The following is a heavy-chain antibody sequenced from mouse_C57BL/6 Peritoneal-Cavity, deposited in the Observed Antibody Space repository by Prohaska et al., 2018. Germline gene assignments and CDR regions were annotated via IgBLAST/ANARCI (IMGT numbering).Heavy chain of an antibody. CDR2: IFPGSGST. J-gene: IGHJ2*01. CDR3: ARGGYYGSSSFDY. V-gene: IGHV1-75*01. Sequence: QVQLQQSGPELVKPGASVKISCKASGYTFTDYYINWVKQRPGQGLEWIGWIFPGSGSTYYNEKFKGKDTLTVDKSSSTAYMLLSSLTSEDSAVYCCARGGYYGSSSFDYWGQGTTLTVSS. CDR1: GYTFTDYY. D-gene: IGHD1-1*01.